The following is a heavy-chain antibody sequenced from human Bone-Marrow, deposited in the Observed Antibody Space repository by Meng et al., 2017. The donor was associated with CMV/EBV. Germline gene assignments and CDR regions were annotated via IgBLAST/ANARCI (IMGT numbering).Heavy chain of an antibody. Sequence: ASVKVSCKASGYTFTSYDINWVRQATGQGLEWMGWMNPNSGNTGYAQKFQGRVTMTRNTSISTAYMELSSLRSDDTAVYYCARYCSSTSCYFSGDYFYGMDVWGQGTTVTVSS. CDR1: GYTFTSYD. CDR2: MNPNSGNT. V-gene: IGHV1-8*01. D-gene: IGHD2-2*01. CDR3: ARYCSSTSCYFSGDYFYGMDV. J-gene: IGHJ6*02.